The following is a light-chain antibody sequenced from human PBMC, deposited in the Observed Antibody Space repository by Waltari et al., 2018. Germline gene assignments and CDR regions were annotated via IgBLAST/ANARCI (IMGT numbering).Light chain of an antibody. Sequence: EIQMTHSPSPVSASIGDGVTITCRASQSIRSFLAWYQQKPGKAPRLLIYAASTLQRGVPHRFSGSGSGTDFTLTINNLQPEDFATYFCQQDDSSPHTFGGGTKVDIK. CDR3: QQDDSSPHT. CDR1: QSIRSF. J-gene: IGKJ4*01. CDR2: AAS. V-gene: IGKV1-12*01.